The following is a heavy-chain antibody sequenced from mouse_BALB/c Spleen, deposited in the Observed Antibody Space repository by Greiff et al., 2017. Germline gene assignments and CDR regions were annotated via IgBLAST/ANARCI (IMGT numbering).Heavy chain of an antibody. V-gene: IGHV10-1*02. CDR3: VRGYGSSPYYFDD. CDR2: IRSKSNNYAT. D-gene: IGHD1-1*01. J-gene: IGHJ2*01. Sequence: EVKLVESGGGLVQPKGSLKLSCAASGFTFNTYAMNWVRQAPGKGLEWVARIRSKSNNYATYYADSVKDRFTISRDDSQSMLYLQMNNLKTEDTAMYYCVRGYGSSPYYFDDWGQGTTLTVSS. CDR1: GFTFNTYA.